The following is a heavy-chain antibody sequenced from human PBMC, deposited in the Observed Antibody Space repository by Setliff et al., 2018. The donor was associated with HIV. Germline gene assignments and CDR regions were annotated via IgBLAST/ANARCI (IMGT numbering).Heavy chain of an antibody. V-gene: IGHV4-61*02. CDR2: IQTSGMT. CDR1: GGYIISGSYY. D-gene: IGHD2-2*02. Sequence: SETLSLTCTVSGGYIISGSYYWSWVRQPAGRGLEWIGRIQTSGMTSYNPSLKSRVTISVDTTNNQLSLELDSVTAADTATYYCARDSLVAAGIPSDYWGQGALVTVSS. CDR3: ARDSLVAAGIPSDY. J-gene: IGHJ4*02.